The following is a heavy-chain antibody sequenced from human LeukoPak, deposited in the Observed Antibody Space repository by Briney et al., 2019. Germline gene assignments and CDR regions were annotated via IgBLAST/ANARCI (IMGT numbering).Heavy chain of an antibody. V-gene: IGHV3-23*01. CDR1: GFTFSSHA. J-gene: IGHJ4*02. CDR2: ITGGGDST. CDR3: VKDFYYVSGSYSSPPFFDY. D-gene: IGHD3-10*01. Sequence: GGSLRLSCAASGFTFSSHAMSWVRQAPGKGLEWVSGITGGGDSTYYADSVKGRFSVPRDNSKDTLYLQMNSLRAEDTAIYYCVKDFYYVSGSYSSPPFFDYWGQGTLVTVSS.